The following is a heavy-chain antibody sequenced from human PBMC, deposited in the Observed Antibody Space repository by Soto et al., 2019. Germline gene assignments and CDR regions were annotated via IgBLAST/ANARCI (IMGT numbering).Heavy chain of an antibody. D-gene: IGHD1-7*01. Sequence: EVQLLESGGGLVQPGGSLRLSCAASGFTFSSYGMTWVRQAPGKGLEWVSFSSATGAGTYYADSVKGRFTISRDNSTSTLYLQITSMRADDTAVYYCAKDRRAGGNYGFYSNFWVQGALVIVSS. CDR3: AKDRRAGGNYGFYSNF. J-gene: IGHJ4*02. CDR2: SSATGAGT. V-gene: IGHV3-23*01. CDR1: GFTFSSYG.